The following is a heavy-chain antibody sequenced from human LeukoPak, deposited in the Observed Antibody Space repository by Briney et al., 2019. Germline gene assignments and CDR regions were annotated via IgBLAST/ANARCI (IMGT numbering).Heavy chain of an antibody. CDR1: GFTFNKSW. CDR2: VNQYGTQK. V-gene: IGHV3-7*01. CDR3: VRDVSSGWAFDY. Sequence: PGGGLRLACSAPGFTFNKSWMGWIRRLPGQGVGWVPNVNQYGTQKYYVDSVKGRFTNSRDNARNLLYLQMNSLRAEDTAVYYCVRDVSSGWAFDYWGHGTLVTVSS. J-gene: IGHJ4*01. D-gene: IGHD6-19*01.